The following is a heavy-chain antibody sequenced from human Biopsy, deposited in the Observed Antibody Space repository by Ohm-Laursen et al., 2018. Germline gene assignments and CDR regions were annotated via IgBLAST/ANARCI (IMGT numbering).Heavy chain of an antibody. CDR2: ITQSGST. J-gene: IGHJ6*02. V-gene: IGHV4-34*01. D-gene: IGHD6-13*01. CDR1: GGSFNGYF. CDR3: ARVPLPGIGAAYQGRFLYGMDV. Sequence: SETLSLTCVVYGGSFNGYFWSWIRQPPGKGLEWIGDITQSGSTNYSPSLKSRVTISGDTAKKQFSLSLRSVTAADTAVYYCARVPLPGIGAAYQGRFLYGMDVWGQGTTVSVSS.